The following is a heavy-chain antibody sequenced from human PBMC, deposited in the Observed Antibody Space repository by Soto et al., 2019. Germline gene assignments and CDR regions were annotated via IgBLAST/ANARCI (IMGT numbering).Heavy chain of an antibody. V-gene: IGHV4-31*03. Sequence: PSETLSLTCTVSGGSISSGGYYWSWIRQHPGKGLEWIGYIYYSGSTYYNPSLKSRVTISVDTSKNQFSLKLSSVTAADTAVYYCARDSQRGWFGDGYYYYGMDVWGQGTTVTVSS. CDR2: IYYSGST. CDR1: GGSISSGGYY. J-gene: IGHJ6*02. D-gene: IGHD3-10*01. CDR3: ARDSQRGWFGDGYYYYGMDV.